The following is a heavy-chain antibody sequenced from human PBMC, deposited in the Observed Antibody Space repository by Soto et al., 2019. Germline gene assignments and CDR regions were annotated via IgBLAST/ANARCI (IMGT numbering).Heavy chain of an antibody. CDR2: IYYSGST. Sequence: SEPLSLTCTVSGGSISSSSYYWGWIRQPPGKGLEWIGSIYYSGSTHYNPSLKSRITISVDTSKNQFSLKLSSVTAADTAMYYCARQRIAARPGWFDPWGQGTLVTVSS. D-gene: IGHD6-6*01. CDR1: GGSISSSSYY. J-gene: IGHJ5*02. V-gene: IGHV4-39*01. CDR3: ARQRIAARPGWFDP.